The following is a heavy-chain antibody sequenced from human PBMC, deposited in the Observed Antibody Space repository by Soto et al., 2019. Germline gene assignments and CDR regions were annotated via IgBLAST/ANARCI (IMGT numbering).Heavy chain of an antibody. D-gene: IGHD1-26*01. V-gene: IGHV1-69*06. J-gene: IGHJ4*02. Sequence: ASVKVSCKASGGTFSSYDISWVRQAPGQGLEWMGGIIPIFGTANYAQKFQGRVTITADKSTSTAYMELSSLRSEDTAVYYCARAPMGATVGFDYWGQGTLVTVSS. CDR2: IIPIFGTA. CDR1: GGTFSSYD. CDR3: ARAPMGATVGFDY.